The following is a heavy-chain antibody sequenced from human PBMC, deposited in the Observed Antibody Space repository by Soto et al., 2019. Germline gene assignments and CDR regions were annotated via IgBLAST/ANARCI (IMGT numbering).Heavy chain of an antibody. CDR2: IYYSGNT. CDR3: ARIPVDTSMIYWLDS. D-gene: IGHD5-18*01. Sequence: SETLSLTCTVSGGSVSSGDYYWSWIRQPPGKGLEWIGYIYYSGNTNYNPSLKSRVIISVDTSKNLFSLKLTSVTAADTAVYYCARIPVDTSMIYWLDSWGQGTLVTVSS. J-gene: IGHJ5*01. V-gene: IGHV4-61*08. CDR1: GGSVSSGDYY.